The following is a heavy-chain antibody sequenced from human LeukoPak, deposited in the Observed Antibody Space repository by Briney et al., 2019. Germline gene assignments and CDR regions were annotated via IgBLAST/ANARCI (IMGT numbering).Heavy chain of an antibody. CDR2: ISYDGSNK. Sequence: TGGSLRLSCAASGFTFSSYAMHWVRQAPGKGLEWVAVISYDGSNKYYAGSVKGRFTISRDNSKNTLYLQMNSLRAEDTAVYYCAIQLWLVSSYYYMDVWGKGTTVTVSS. CDR1: GFTFSSYA. CDR3: AIQLWLVSSYYYMDV. J-gene: IGHJ6*03. D-gene: IGHD5-18*01. V-gene: IGHV3-30-3*01.